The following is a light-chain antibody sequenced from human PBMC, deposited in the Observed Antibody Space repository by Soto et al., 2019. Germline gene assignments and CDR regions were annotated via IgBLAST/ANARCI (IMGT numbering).Light chain of an antibody. J-gene: IGLJ2*01. V-gene: IGLV1-40*01. CDR3: QSYDTSLSVV. CDR2: ANS. CDR1: SSNIGAGYD. Sequence: QSVLKQPPSVSGAPGQRVTISCTGSSSNIGAGYDVHWYQQLPGTAPKLLMYANSNRPSGVPDRFSGSKSGTSASLAITGLQAEDEADYYCQSYDTSLSVVFGGGTKLTVL.